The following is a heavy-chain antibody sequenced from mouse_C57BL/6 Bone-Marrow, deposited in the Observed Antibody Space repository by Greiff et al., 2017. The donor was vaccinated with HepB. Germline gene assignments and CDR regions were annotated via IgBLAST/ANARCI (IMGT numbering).Heavy chain of an antibody. V-gene: IGHV1-69*01. CDR2: IDPSDSYT. J-gene: IGHJ4*01. D-gene: IGHD1-1*01. CDR1: GYTFTSDW. Sequence: QVQLQQPGAELVMPGASVKLSCKASGYTFTSDWMHWVKQRPGQGLEWIGEIDPSDSYTNYNQKFKGKSTLTVDKSSSTAYMQLSSLTSEDSAVYYCARGEFITTVVANDYYAMDYWGQGTSVTVSS. CDR3: ARGEFITTVVANDYYAMDY.